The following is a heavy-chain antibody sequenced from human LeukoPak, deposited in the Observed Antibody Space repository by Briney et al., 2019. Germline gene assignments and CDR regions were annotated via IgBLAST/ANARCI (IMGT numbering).Heavy chain of an antibody. CDR1: GYTFTGYY. CDR2: INPNSGGT. V-gene: IGHV1-2*02. Sequence: ASVKVSCKASGYTFTGYYMHWVRQAPGQGLEWMGWINPNSGGTNYAQKFQGRVTMTRDTSISTAYMELSRLRSDDTAVYYCARDYGSGSIVSYYYHYMDVWGKGTTVTVSS. J-gene: IGHJ6*03. CDR3: ARDYGSGSIVSYYYHYMDV. D-gene: IGHD3-10*01.